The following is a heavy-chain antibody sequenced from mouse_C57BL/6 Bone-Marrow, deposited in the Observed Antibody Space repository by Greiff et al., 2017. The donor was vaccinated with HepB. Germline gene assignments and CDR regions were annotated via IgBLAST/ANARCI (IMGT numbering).Heavy chain of an antibody. CDR1: GFTFSDYY. CDR2: INYDGSST. Sequence: EVQLQQSEGGLVQPGSSMKLSCTASGFTFSDYYMAWVRQVPEKGLEWVANINYDGSSTYYLDSLKSRFIISRDNAKNILYLQMSSLKSEDTATYYCARDRDFAYWGQGTLVTVSA. D-gene: IGHD3-1*01. J-gene: IGHJ3*01. V-gene: IGHV5-16*01. CDR3: ARDRDFAY.